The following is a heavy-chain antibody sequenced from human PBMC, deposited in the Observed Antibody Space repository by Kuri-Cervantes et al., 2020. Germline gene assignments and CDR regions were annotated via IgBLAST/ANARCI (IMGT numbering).Heavy chain of an antibody. Sequence: ASVKVSCKTSGYTFTNYALTWVRQAPGQGLEWMGRINPHNGDTNYAQKFQGRVTVTTDTSTSTAYMEMRSLRSEDTAVYYCAKVPRNDYGDYVGWLDPWGQGTLVTDSS. CDR2: INPHNGDT. J-gene: IGHJ5*02. CDR1: GYTFTNYA. D-gene: IGHD4-17*01. V-gene: IGHV1-18*01. CDR3: AKVPRNDYGDYVGWLDP.